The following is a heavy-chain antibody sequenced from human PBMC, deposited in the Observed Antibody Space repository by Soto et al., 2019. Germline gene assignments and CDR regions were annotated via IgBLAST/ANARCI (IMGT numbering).Heavy chain of an antibody. J-gene: IGHJ6*03. V-gene: IGHV4-4*02. CDR2: IYHSGST. D-gene: IGHD4-17*01. CDR3: AREVATVTTGRIGYYYYYYYMDV. CDR1: SGSISSSNW. Sequence: SETLSLTCAVSSGSISSSNWWSWVRQPPGKGLEWIGEIYHSGSTNYNPSLKSRVTISVDKSKNQFSLKLSSVTAADTAVYYCAREVATVTTGRIGYYYYYYYMDVWGKGTTVTVSS.